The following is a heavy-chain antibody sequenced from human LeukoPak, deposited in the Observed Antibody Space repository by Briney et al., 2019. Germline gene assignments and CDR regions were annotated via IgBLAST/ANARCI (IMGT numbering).Heavy chain of an antibody. Sequence: SETLSLTCSVSGASISGFYWSWIRQTPGKGLEWIGYVYYTGSTNYNPSLQSRVTITVDTSNNQFSLNLRSVTAADTAVYYCARYMRDSGTYDFDYWGQGTLVTVSS. V-gene: IGHV4-59*13. J-gene: IGHJ4*02. CDR3: ARYMRDSGTYDFDY. D-gene: IGHD3-3*01. CDR1: GASISGFY. CDR2: VYYTGST.